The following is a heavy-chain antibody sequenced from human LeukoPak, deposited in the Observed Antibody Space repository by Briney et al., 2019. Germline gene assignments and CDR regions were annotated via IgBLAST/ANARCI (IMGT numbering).Heavy chain of an antibody. CDR3: ARGSATGLAY. CDR2: IDRSGST. V-gene: IGHV4-34*01. Sequence: SGTLSLTCAVYGGSFSGYSWTWIRQPPGKGLEWIGEIDRSGSTNYNPALKSRLTISVDTSKNQFSLKLRSVTAADTAVYYCARGSATGLAYWGQGNLVTVSS. J-gene: IGHJ4*02. D-gene: IGHD1-1*01. CDR1: GGSFSGYS.